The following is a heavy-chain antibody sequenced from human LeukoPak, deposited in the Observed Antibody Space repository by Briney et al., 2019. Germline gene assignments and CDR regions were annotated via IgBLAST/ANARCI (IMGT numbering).Heavy chain of an antibody. J-gene: IGHJ4*02. CDR1: GFTFSSYA. V-gene: IGHV3-23*01. CDR2: ISGSGGST. Sequence: GGSLRLSCAASGFTFSSYAMSWVRQAPGKGLEWASAISGSGGSTYYADSVKGRFTISRDNSKNTLYLQMNSLRAEDTAIYYCAKDGVVVVVAAFYNWGQGTLVTVSS. CDR3: AKDGVVVVVAAFYN. D-gene: IGHD2-15*01.